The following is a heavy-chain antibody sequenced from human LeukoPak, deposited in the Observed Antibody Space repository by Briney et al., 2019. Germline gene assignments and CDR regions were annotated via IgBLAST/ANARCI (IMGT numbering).Heavy chain of an antibody. CDR2: ISSSSNTI. V-gene: IGHV3-48*02. Sequence: GGSLRLSCAAARLTFSIYSMNWVRQAPGKGLEWVSYISSSSNTIYYADSVKGRFTISRDNAKKPLFLQMNSLGDEDRSVYYWARAVTVVTRGGLVFYYCGQGTLVTVSS. D-gene: IGHD2-21*02. CDR1: RLTFSIYS. J-gene: IGHJ4*02. CDR3: ARAVTVVTRGGLVFYY.